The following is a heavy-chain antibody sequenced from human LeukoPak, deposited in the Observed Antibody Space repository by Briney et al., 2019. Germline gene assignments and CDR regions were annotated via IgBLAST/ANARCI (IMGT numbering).Heavy chain of an antibody. CDR3: EGTLGLGYTYGHDY. J-gene: IGHJ4*02. D-gene: IGHD5-18*01. CDR1: GFTFSNYA. CDR2: MSYDGTKI. V-gene: IGHV3-30*04. Sequence: PGGSLRLSCVVSGFTFSNYAMHWVRQAPGRGLEWVAVMSYDGTKIYYGDSVKGRFTISRDNSKNTLFLQMNSLRPEDTAVYYCEGTLGLGYTYGHDYWGQGTLVTDSS.